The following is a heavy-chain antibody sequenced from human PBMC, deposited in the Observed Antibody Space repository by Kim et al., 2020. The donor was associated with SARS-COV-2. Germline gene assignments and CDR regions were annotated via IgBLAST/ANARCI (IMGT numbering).Heavy chain of an antibody. D-gene: IGHD5-18*01. J-gene: IGHJ4*02. CDR3: ARVAGYSYGYYFDF. Sequence: GGSLRLSCAASGFTFSSSWMHWVRQAPGKGLVWVSRINSDGSSTNYADSVKGRFTISRDNAKNTLYLQMNSLRAEDTAVYYCARVAGYSYGYYFDFWGQGTLVTVSS. CDR2: INSDGSST. CDR1: GFTFSSSW. V-gene: IGHV3-74*01.